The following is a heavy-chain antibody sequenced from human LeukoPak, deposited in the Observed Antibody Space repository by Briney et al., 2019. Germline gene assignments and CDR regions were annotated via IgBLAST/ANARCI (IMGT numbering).Heavy chain of an antibody. J-gene: IGHJ6*03. Sequence: GGSLRLSCAASGFTFSDYYMSWIRQAPGKGLECVSYISSSGSTIYYADSVKGRFTISRDNAKNSLYLQMNSLRAEDTAVYYCPRGSYGQSYYYYYMDVWGKGTTVTVSS. CDR1: GFTFSDYY. CDR2: ISSSGSTI. CDR3: PRGSYGQSYYYYYMDV. V-gene: IGHV3-11*04. D-gene: IGHD3-16*01.